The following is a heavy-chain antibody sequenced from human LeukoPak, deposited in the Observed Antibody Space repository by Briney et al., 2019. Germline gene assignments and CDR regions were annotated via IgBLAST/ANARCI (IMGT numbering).Heavy chain of an antibody. J-gene: IGHJ4*02. CDR2: ISGSGAGT. Sequence: PGGSLRLSCAASGFNFSNYAMTWVRQAPGKGLEWVSAISGSGAGTYYADSVKGRFTISRDNSKNTLHLQMDSLRAEDTAVYYCAKNRALTPFYDYWGQGTLVTVSS. CDR3: AKNRALTPFYDY. V-gene: IGHV3-23*01. D-gene: IGHD4-23*01. CDR1: GFNFSNYA.